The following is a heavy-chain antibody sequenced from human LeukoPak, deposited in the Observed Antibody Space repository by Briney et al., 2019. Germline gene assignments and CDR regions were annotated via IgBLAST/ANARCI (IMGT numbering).Heavy chain of an antibody. CDR1: GYSLTSYW. CDR3: ARQFWWFGGHSDGEAFDI. CDR2: IYPGDSDT. D-gene: IGHD3-10*01. J-gene: IGHJ3*02. Sequence: GEPLKISCKGSGYSLTSYWIGWVREMPGKGLEWMGIIYPGDSDTRYSPSFQGQVTISADKSISTAYLQWSSLKASDTAMYYCARQFWWFGGHSDGEAFDIWGQGTMVTVSS. V-gene: IGHV5-51*01.